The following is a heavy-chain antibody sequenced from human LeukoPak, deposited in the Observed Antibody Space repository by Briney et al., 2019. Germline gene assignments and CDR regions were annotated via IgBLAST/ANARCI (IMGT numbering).Heavy chain of an antibody. CDR3: ARRGYSYGTFDY. Sequence: SETLSLTCTVSGGSISSSSYYWGWIRQPLGKGLEWIGSIYYSGSTYYNPSLKSRVTISVDTSKNQFSLKLSSVTAADTAVYYCARRGYSYGTFDYWGQGTLFTVSS. CDR1: GGSISSSSYY. CDR2: IYYSGST. V-gene: IGHV4-39*01. D-gene: IGHD5-18*01. J-gene: IGHJ4*02.